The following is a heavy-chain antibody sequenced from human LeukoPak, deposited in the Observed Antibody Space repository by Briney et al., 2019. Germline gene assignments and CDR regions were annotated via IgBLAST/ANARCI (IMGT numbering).Heavy chain of an antibody. V-gene: IGHV4-34*01. Sequence: SETLSLTCAVYGGSFSGYYWSWIRQPPGKGLEWIGEINHSGSTNYNPSLKSRVTISVDTSKNQFSLKLSPVTAADTAVYYCARVLRYFDWLLPYDAFDIWGQGTMVTVSS. CDR1: GGSFSGYY. CDR2: INHSGST. J-gene: IGHJ3*02. D-gene: IGHD3-9*01. CDR3: ARVLRYFDWLLPYDAFDI.